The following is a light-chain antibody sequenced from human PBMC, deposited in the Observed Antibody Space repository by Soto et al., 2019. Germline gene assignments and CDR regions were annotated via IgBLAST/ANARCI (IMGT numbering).Light chain of an antibody. CDR3: SAWDNSLNGYV. CDR1: SSNIGSNS. CDR2: SNH. J-gene: IGLJ1*01. V-gene: IGLV1-44*01. Sequence: QSVLTQPPSASGTPGQTVTISCSGSSSNIGSNSVNWFQHLPGAVPKLLIFSNHQRPSGVPDRFSGSKSGTSASLAISGLQSEDEGDYYCSAWDNSLNGYVFGPGTKLTVL.